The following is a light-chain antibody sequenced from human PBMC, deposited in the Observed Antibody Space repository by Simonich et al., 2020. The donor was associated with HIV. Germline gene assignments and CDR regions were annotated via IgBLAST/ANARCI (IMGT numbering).Light chain of an antibody. CDR2: EDT. Sequence: SYELTQPPSVSVSPGQTARITCSGSALPEKYAYWYQQKSGQAPVLVIYEDTKRPSGITERFSGSSSGTVATLTISGAQVEDEADYYCYSTDSSANYRVFGGGTKLTVL. J-gene: IGLJ3*02. CDR1: ALPEKY. V-gene: IGLV3-10*01. CDR3: YSTDSSANYRV.